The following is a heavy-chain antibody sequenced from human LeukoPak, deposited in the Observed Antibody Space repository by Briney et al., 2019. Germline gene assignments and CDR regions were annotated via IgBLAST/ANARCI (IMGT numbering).Heavy chain of an antibody. CDR2: IYPGDSDT. D-gene: IGHD4-23*01. Sequence: GASLKISCKGSGYSFTSYWIGWVRQMPGKGLEWMGIIYPGDSDTRYSPSFQGQVTISADKSISTAYLQWSSLKASDTAMYYCARGPRGGNSAFGYYYGMDVWGQGTTVTVSS. J-gene: IGHJ6*02. CDR3: ARGPRGGNSAFGYYYGMDV. CDR1: GYSFTSYW. V-gene: IGHV5-51*01.